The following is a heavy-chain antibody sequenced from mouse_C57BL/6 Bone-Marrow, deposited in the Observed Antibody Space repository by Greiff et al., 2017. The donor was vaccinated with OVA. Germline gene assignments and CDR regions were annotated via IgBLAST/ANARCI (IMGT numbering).Heavy chain of an antibody. CDR1: GYTFTSYW. V-gene: IGHV1-64*01. Sequence: QVQLQQPGAELVKPGASVKLSCKASGYTFTSYWMHWVKQRPGQGLEWIGMIHPNSGSTNYNEKFKSKATLTVDKSSSTAYMQLSSLTSEDSAVYYCARSGGYYPYYYAMDYWGQGTSVTVSS. CDR3: ARSGGYYPYYYAMDY. CDR2: IHPNSGST. D-gene: IGHD2-3*01. J-gene: IGHJ4*01.